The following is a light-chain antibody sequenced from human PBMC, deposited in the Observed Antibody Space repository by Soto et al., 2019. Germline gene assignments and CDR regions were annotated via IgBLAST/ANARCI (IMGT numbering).Light chain of an antibody. CDR3: QQSYSTPLT. Sequence: DIQMTQSPSSLSASVGDRVTITCRASQSISSYLNWYQQKPGKAPKLLIYAASSLQSGVPSRFSGSGSGTDFTLTISSLQPEDFATYYCQQSYSTPLTFGGGTKGDLK. CDR1: QSISSY. V-gene: IGKV1-39*01. CDR2: AAS. J-gene: IGKJ4*01.